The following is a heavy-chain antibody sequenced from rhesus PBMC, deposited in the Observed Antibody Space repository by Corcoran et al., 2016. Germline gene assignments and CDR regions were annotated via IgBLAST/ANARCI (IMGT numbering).Heavy chain of an antibody. V-gene: IGHV4S10*01. CDR1: GGSISDSYR. D-gene: IGHD3-3*01. CDR3: ARGPPDYHFWTGLYVAN. CDR2: IYGSSTST. Sequence: QVQLQESGPGVVKPSETLSLTCAVSGGSISDSYRWSWIRQPPGKGLEWIGYIYGSSTSTNYNPSLKSRVTISKDTSKNQFSLKLSSVTAADTAVYYCARGPPDYHFWTGLYVANWGQGVLVTVSS. J-gene: IGHJ4*01.